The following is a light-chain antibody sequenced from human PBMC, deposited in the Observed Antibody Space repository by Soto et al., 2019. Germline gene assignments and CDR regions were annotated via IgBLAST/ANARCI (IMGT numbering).Light chain of an antibody. CDR2: GVS. J-gene: IGKJ1*01. V-gene: IGKV3-20*01. CDR3: QHYVYPQWT. Sequence: EVVLTQSPGTLSLSPWERATLCCRASQTGSNSYLAWYQQKSGQAPRLLIYGVSTRATGTPDRFSGSGSGTEFTLTIRRLEPEDFAVYFRQHYVYPQWTFGPGTKVDI. CDR1: QTGSNSY.